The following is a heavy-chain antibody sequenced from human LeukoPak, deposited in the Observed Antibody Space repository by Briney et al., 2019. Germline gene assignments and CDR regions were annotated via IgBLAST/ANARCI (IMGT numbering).Heavy chain of an antibody. J-gene: IGHJ4*02. CDR3: ARGAKFDY. Sequence: KAGGSLRLSCAASGFTFSSYSMNWVRQAPGKGLEWVSSISSSSSYIYYADSVEGRFTISRDNAKNSLYLQMNSLRAEDTAVYYCARGAKFDYWGQGTLVTVSS. D-gene: IGHD4/OR15-4a*01. CDR1: GFTFSSYS. CDR2: ISSSSSYI. V-gene: IGHV3-21*01.